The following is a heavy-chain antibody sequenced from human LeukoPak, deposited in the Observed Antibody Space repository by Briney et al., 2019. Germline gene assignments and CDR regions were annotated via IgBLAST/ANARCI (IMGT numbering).Heavy chain of an antibody. D-gene: IGHD3-16*01. Sequence: GASVKVSCKTSGYTFTYYYMHWVRQAAGQGLEWMGWFNPNSGGTKFAQKFQGRVTMTRDTSISTAYMELSRLRFDDTAVYYCARGWPLWEWGFAYDYWGQGTLVTVSS. CDR3: ARGWPLWEWGFAYDY. V-gene: IGHV1-2*02. J-gene: IGHJ4*02. CDR2: FNPNSGGT. CDR1: GYTFTYYY.